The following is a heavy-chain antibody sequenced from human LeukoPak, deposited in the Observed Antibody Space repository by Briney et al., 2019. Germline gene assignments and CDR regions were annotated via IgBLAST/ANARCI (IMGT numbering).Heavy chain of an antibody. J-gene: IGHJ6*02. CDR3: ARQWAYYDILSGYYRRAMDV. D-gene: IGHD3-9*01. V-gene: IGHV4-39*01. Sequence: SETLSLTCTVSGGSISSSDYHWVWIRQPPGKGLEWIGSGQYSGRFYYNPSLKSRVTTSVDTSKNQFSLKLISVTAADTAVYYCARQWAYYDILSGYYRRAMDVWGQGTTVTVSS. CDR2: GQYSGRF. CDR1: GGSISSSDYH.